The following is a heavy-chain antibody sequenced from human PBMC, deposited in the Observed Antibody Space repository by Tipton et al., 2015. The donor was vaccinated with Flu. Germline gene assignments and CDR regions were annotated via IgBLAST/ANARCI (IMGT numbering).Heavy chain of an antibody. J-gene: IGHJ1*01. D-gene: IGHD3-3*01. CDR1: GFTFSSYA. CDR2: ISGSGGST. Sequence: SLRLSCAASGFTFSSYAMSWVRQAPGKGLEWVSAISGSGGSTYYADSVKGRFTISRDNSKNTLYLQMNSLRAEDTAVYYCALNGAFWSGYDNWGQGTLVPVSS. CDR3: ALNGAFWSGYDN. V-gene: IGHV3-23*01.